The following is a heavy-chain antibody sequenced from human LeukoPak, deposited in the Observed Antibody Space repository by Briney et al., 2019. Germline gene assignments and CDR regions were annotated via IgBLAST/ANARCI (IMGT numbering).Heavy chain of an antibody. CDR1: VCSISSSSYY. V-gene: IGHV4-39*07. D-gene: IGHD2-15*01. CDR3: ARANTDVSYCSGGSCYFWAKTVFFDY. J-gene: IGHJ4*02. CDR2: SYYSGSP. Sequence: PSETLSLTCPVSVCSISSSSYYWGWIRQPPGKGREWFGSSYYSGSPYYHPSLKRRVPISVDSSKQQFSLKLSSVTAADTAVYYCARANTDVSYCSGGSCYFWAKTVFFDYGGQGTLVTVSS.